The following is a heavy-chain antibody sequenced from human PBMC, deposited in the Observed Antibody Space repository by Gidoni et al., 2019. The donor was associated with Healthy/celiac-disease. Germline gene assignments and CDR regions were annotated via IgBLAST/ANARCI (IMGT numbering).Heavy chain of an antibody. Sequence: VQLVESGGVVVQPGGSLRLSCAASGFRLDDYTMYWVRQAPGKGLVLFSLISRDGGSTYYADSVKVPFTISRDNTKNSLYLQINSLRTEDTALYYCAKDINIYGSDLSFDYWGQGTLVTVSS. J-gene: IGHJ4*02. V-gene: IGHV3-43*01. CDR2: ISRDGGST. CDR1: GFRLDDYT. D-gene: IGHD5-18*01. CDR3: AKDINIYGSDLSFDY.